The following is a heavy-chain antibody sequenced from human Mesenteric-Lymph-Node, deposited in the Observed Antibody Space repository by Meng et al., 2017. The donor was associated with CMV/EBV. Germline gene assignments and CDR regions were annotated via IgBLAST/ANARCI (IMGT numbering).Heavy chain of an antibody. CDR3: AKDPNDFWNGYYGPHFDF. Sequence: GESLKISCAASGFTFSTYAMSWVRQAPGKGLEWVSTISVSGGTTYYADSVTGRLIISSDTSKNTLYLQMNSLRPEDTAVYYCAKDPNDFWNGYYGPHFDFRGQGTLVTVSS. V-gene: IGHV3-23*01. CDR2: ISVSGGTT. CDR1: GFTFSTYA. D-gene: IGHD3/OR15-3a*01. J-gene: IGHJ4*02.